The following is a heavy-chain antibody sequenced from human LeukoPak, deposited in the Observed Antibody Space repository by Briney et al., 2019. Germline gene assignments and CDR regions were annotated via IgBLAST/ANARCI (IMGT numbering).Heavy chain of an antibody. Sequence: GESLRLSCAASGFTFGSYAMSWVRQTPGKGLEWVSTISGSGGSTYYADSVKGRFTISRDNSKNTLFLHMNSLRAEDTAVYYCAKDPSSSDYSFDYWGQGTLVTVSS. CDR1: GFTFGSYA. CDR3: AKDPSSSDYSFDY. J-gene: IGHJ4*02. V-gene: IGHV3-23*01. D-gene: IGHD3-22*01. CDR2: ISGSGGST.